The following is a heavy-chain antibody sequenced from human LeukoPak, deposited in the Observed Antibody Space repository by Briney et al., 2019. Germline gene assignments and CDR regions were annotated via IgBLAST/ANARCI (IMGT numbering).Heavy chain of an antibody. J-gene: IGHJ4*02. CDR3: AREGTRGFFDS. CDR1: GFTFSSYW. CDR2: INLDGSEK. D-gene: IGHD1-7*01. Sequence: GGSLRLSCAASGFTFSSYWMSWIRQAPGKGLEWVADINLDGSEKYYVDSVKGRFTISRDNAKNSLNLHMNSLRAEDTAVYYCAREGTRGFFDSWGQGTLVTVSS. V-gene: IGHV3-7*01.